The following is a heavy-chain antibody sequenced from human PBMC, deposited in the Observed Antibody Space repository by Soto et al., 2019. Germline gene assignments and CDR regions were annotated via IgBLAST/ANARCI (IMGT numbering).Heavy chain of an antibody. D-gene: IGHD3-3*01. CDR3: ARIYDFWSDPYYYYGMHV. Sequence: GASVKVSCKASGYTFTSYDINWVRQATGQGLEWMGWMNPNSGNTGYAQKFQGRVTMTRNTSISTAYMELSSLRSEDTAVYYCARIYDFWSDPYYYYGMHVWGPGTTVTVYS. CDR2: MNPNSGNT. CDR1: GYTFTSYD. V-gene: IGHV1-8*01. J-gene: IGHJ6*02.